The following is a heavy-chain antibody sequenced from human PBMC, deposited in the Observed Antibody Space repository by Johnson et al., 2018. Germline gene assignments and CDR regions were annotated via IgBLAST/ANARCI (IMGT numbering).Heavy chain of an antibody. V-gene: IGHV3-9*01. D-gene: IGHD3-22*01. J-gene: IGHJ3*02. Sequence: VQLVESGGGLVQPGRSLRLSCAASGFTFDDYAMHWVRQAPGKGLEWVSGISWNSGSIGYADSVKGRFTISRDNAKNSLYLQMNSMRAEDTALYYCAKDMDYESSRGGAFDIWGQGTMVTVSS. CDR1: GFTFDDYA. CDR2: ISWNSGSI. CDR3: AKDMDYESSRGGAFDI.